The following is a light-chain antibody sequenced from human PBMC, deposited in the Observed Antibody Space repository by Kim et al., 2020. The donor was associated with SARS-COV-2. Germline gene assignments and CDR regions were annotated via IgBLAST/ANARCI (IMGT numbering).Light chain of an antibody. CDR2: GAS. J-gene: IGKJ1*01. Sequence: ASPWESSSRSCRARQSIRVNVAWYHQKPGQVPRLLIDGASTRATDIPARFSGSGSGTEFSLTISSLQSEDVAVYYCQQYDNWSLTFGQGTKVDIK. V-gene: IGKV3-15*01. CDR1: QSIRVN. CDR3: QQYDNWSLT.